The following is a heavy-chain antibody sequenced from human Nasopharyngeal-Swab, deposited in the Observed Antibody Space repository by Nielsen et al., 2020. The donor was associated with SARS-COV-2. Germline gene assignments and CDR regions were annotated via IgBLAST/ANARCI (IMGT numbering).Heavy chain of an antibody. Sequence: ETPSLTCTVSGGSISGYYWSWVRQAPGKGLEWVSGISASGGSTYSADSVKGRFTISRDNSKNTLYLQMNSLRADDTAVYYCAKTSARIGYSSGWGPDYWGQGTLVTVSS. D-gene: IGHD6-19*01. CDR1: GGSISGYY. CDR3: AKTSARIGYSSGWGPDY. J-gene: IGHJ4*02. V-gene: IGHV3-23*01. CDR2: ISASGGST.